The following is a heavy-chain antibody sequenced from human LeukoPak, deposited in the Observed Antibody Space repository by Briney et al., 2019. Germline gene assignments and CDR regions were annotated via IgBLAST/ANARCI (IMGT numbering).Heavy chain of an antibody. J-gene: IGHJ5*02. D-gene: IGHD4-17*01. V-gene: IGHV3-21*06. CDR3: ARASTEYAVTDGFDT. Sequence: GGSLRLSYAASGFTLKDYTMNWVRQSPGKGLQWVSYVSFGSSYISYADSLKGRFTISRDDAKSSVYLEMTSLRTDDTAVYYCARASTEYAVTDGFDTWGPGTLVTVSS. CDR1: GFTLKDYT. CDR2: VSFGSSYI.